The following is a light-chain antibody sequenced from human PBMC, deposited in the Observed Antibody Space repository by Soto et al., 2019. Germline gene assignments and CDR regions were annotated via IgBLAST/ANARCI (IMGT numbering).Light chain of an antibody. CDR1: QSVSSY. CDR2: EAS. CDR3: QQRRNWPLT. V-gene: IGKV3-11*01. J-gene: IGKJ4*01. Sequence: EIVLTQSPATLSLSPGERATLSCRASQSVSSYLAWYQQKPGQAPRLLIYEASNRATGIPARFSGSGSGTDFTLTIRSLEPEDFALYYCQQRRNWPLTFGGGTQVEIK.